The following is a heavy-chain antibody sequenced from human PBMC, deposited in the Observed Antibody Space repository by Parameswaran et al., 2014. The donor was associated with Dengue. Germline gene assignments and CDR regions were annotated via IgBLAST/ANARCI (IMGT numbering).Heavy chain of an antibody. CDR3: ARGPNDFWSGVSPFDY. Sequence: PGKGRGVDWGNQSYGSTNYNPSLKSRVTISVDTSKNQFSLKLSSVTAADTAVYYCARGPNDFWSGVSPFDYWGQGTLVTVSS. D-gene: IGHD3-3*01. V-gene: IGHV4-34*01. CDR2: QSYGST. J-gene: IGHJ4*02.